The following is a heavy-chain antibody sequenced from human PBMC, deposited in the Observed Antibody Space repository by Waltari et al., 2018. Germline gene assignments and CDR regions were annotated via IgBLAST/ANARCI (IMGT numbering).Heavy chain of an antibody. D-gene: IGHD3-10*01. V-gene: IGHV4-39*01. J-gene: IGHJ3*01. CDR3: ARQPLNPLLYYDSGTYFGAFDV. Sequence: QLQLQESGPGLVKPSETLSLTCTVSSVSLTNTSFYWAWIRQAPGAGLEWIASVYYSGPAHSNPSLTRLVTITVDTAKNEFSWRLTSVTAADTAVYFCARQPLNPLLYYDSGTYFGAFDVWGQGTVVTVSS. CDR1: SVSLTNTSFY. CDR2: VYYSGPA.